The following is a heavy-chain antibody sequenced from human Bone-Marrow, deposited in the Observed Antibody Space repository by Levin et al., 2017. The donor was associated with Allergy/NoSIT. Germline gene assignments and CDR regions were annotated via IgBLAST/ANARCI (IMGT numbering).Heavy chain of an antibody. J-gene: IGHJ4*02. V-gene: IGHV3-33*01. CDR3: ARDSTEGTLHFDY. CDR1: GFTFSSYG. CDR2: IWYDGSYK. Sequence: GESLKISCAASGFTFSSYGMHWVRQAPGKGLEWVSVIWYDGSYKYYADSVKGRFTISRDNSKNTLYLQMNSLRAEDTAVYYCARDSTEGTLHFDYWGQGTLVTVSS. D-gene: IGHD2-2*01.